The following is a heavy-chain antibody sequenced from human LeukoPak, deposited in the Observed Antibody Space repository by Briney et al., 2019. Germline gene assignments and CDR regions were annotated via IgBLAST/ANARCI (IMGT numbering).Heavy chain of an antibody. V-gene: IGHV5-51*01. CDR3: ARGIEIFVVVTAFDY. Sequence: GGSLQISCMGSGYIFTSCWIGWVRHMPGKGLEWMGIIFTGGSDTRYSPSFQGQLTISADKSISTAYLQWSSLKASDTAMYYCARGIEIFVVVTAFDYWCQGTLVTVSS. CDR2: IFTGGSDT. CDR1: GYIFTSCW. D-gene: IGHD3-3*01. J-gene: IGHJ4*02.